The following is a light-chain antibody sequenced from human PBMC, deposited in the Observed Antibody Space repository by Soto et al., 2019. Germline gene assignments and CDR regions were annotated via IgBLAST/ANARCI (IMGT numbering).Light chain of an antibody. CDR1: QSVSTR. V-gene: IGKV1-5*03. CDR2: QAS. J-gene: IGKJ1*01. Sequence: DILLTQSPSTLSASVGDRVTITCRASQSVSTRLAWYQQRPGKAPKLLIFQASNLKSGVPSRFSGSGSGTEFTLAISSLQPDDFATYFCQQYNVYSWTFGQGTKAAIK. CDR3: QQYNVYSWT.